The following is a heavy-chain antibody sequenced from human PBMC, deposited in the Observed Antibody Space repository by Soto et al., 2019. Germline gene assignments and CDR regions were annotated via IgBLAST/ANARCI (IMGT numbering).Heavy chain of an antibody. CDR3: ASESYGGEFDY. CDR1: GYTFTIYA. J-gene: IGHJ4*02. CDR2: INAGNGNT. D-gene: IGHD4-17*01. Sequence: QVQLVQSGAEEKKPGASVKVSCKASGYTFTIYAMHWVRQAPGQRLEWMGWINAGNGNTKYSQKFQGRLTITRDTSEGTDYTELSSLRSEATAVYYCASESYGGEFDYGGQGTLVTVSS. V-gene: IGHV1-3*05.